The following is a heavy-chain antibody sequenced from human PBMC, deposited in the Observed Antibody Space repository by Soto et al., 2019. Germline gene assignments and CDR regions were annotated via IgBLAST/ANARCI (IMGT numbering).Heavy chain of an antibody. CDR2: IIRDGSST. Sequence: EVQLVESGGGLVQPGGSLRLSCAASGFTFSSYWMHWVRQAPGKGLVWISRIIRDGSSTNYADSVKGRFTISRDNAKNTLYLEINSLRAEDTAVYFCGRGGSGIYGMDIWGPGTTVTVSS. D-gene: IGHD6-13*01. CDR3: GRGGSGIYGMDI. J-gene: IGHJ6*02. V-gene: IGHV3-74*01. CDR1: GFTFSSYW.